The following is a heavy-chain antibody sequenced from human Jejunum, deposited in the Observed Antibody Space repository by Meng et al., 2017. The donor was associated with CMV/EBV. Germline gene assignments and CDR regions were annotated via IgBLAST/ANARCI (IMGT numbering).Heavy chain of an antibody. V-gene: IGHV3-33*06. CDR2: VWFDGSDK. J-gene: IGHJ4*02. Sequence: YVMYWVRQAPGKGLEWVAVVWFDGSDKYYADSVKGRFIISRDNSKNTLYLQMNSLRAEDTGVYYCAKERVRYCTGGSCYRVFDDWGQGTLVTVSS. CDR1: YV. D-gene: IGHD2-8*02. CDR3: AKERVRYCTGGSCYRVFDD.